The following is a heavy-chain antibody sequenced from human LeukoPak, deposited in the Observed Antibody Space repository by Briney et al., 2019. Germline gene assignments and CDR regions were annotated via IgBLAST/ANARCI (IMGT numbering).Heavy chain of an antibody. CDR1: GFTFSLYW. D-gene: IGHD4-17*01. Sequence: PGGSLRLSCATSGFTFSLYWMNWVRQAPGKGLEWVANIKEDGSKKYYVESVKGRFTISRDNAKNSVFLQMNTLRADDTAVYYCARATRDDYGDVHDAFDVWGQGTMVAVSS. CDR3: ARATRDDYGDVHDAFDV. J-gene: IGHJ3*01. CDR2: IKEDGSKK. V-gene: IGHV3-7*01.